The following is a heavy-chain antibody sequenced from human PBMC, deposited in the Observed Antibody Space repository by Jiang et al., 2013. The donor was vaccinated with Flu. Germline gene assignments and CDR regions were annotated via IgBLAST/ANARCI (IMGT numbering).Heavy chain of an antibody. CDR1: GFTFMNYD. CDR2: ISSNGGFT. CDR3: AKALKVYGGSNEYIHYYDS. D-gene: IGHD1-26*01. Sequence: VQLVESGGGLVQPGGSVRLSCAASGFTFMNYDLSWVRQAPGKGLEWVSVISSNGGFTNYADSVKGRFSISRDNSKNTVHLQMNSLGAEDTALYYCAKALKVYGGSNEYIHYYDSWGLGTLVTVSS. V-gene: IGHV3-23*04. J-gene: IGHJ4*02.